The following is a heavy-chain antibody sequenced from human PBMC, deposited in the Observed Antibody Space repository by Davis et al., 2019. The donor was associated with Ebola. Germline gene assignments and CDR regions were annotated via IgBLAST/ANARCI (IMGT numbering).Heavy chain of an antibody. CDR2: ISAYNGNT. V-gene: IGHV1-18*01. CDR1: GGTFSSYA. J-gene: IGHJ5*02. D-gene: IGHD3-3*01. CDR3: AREVTIFGVVTPFDP. Sequence: AASVKVSCKASGGTFSSYAISWVRQAPGQGLEWMGWISAYNGNTNYAQKLQGRVTMTTDTSTSTAYMELRSLRSDDTAVYYCAREVTIFGVVTPFDPWGQGTLVTVSS.